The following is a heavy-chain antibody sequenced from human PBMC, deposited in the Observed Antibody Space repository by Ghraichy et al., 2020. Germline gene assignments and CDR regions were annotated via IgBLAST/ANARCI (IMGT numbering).Heavy chain of an antibody. D-gene: IGHD6-19*01. V-gene: IGHV3-23*01. J-gene: IGHJ4*02. CDR3: ARETDTTGWYSADY. CDR2: IRGNGVKT. Sequence: GSLRLSCAAAGFTFSNSAMSWLRQAPGKGLEWVSAIRGNGVKTYYAASVKGRFTVSRDNSKNSVFLQMHSLSAEDTAVYYCARETDTTGWYSADYWGQGALVTVSS. CDR1: GFTFSNSA.